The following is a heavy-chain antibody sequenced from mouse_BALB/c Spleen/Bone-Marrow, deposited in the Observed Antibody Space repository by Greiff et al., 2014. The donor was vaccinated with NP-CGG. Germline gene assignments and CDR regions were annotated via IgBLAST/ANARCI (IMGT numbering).Heavy chain of an antibody. J-gene: IGHJ4*01. D-gene: IGHD1-2*01. Sequence: DVMLVESGGGLVQPGGPRKLSCAASGFTFSSFGMHWVRQAPEKGLEWVAYISGGSSIIYYADTVKGRFTISRDNPKNTLFLQMTSLRSEDTAIYYCARKDYFGYAAMDYSGQGTSVTVSS. CDR3: ARKDYFGYAAMDY. CDR1: GFTFSSFG. CDR2: ISGGSSII. V-gene: IGHV5-17*02.